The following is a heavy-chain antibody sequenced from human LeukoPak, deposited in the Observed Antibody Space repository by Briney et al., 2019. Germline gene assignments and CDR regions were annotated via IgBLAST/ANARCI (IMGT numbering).Heavy chain of an antibody. Sequence: PGGSLRLSCAASGFTFSSYAMCWVRQAPGKGLEWVSSISSSSSYIYYADSVKGRFTISRDNAKNSLYLQMNSLRAEDTAVYYCARDLQGRRGDIWGQGTMVTVSS. CDR3: ARDLQGRRGDI. J-gene: IGHJ3*02. CDR1: GFTFSSYA. CDR2: ISSSSSYI. V-gene: IGHV3-21*01. D-gene: IGHD3-10*01.